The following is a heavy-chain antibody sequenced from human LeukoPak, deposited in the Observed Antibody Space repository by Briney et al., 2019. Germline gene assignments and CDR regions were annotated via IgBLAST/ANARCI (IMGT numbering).Heavy chain of an antibody. CDR1: GYTFTGYY. J-gene: IGHJ4*02. Sequence: ASVKVSCKASGYTFTGYYMHWVRQAPGQGLEWMGWFNPNSGGTNYAQKFQGWVTMTRDTSISTAYMELSRLRSDDTAVYYCASGPSDLGSSSQYWGQGTLVTVSS. V-gene: IGHV1-2*04. D-gene: IGHD6-6*01. CDR2: FNPNSGGT. CDR3: ASGPSDLGSSSQY.